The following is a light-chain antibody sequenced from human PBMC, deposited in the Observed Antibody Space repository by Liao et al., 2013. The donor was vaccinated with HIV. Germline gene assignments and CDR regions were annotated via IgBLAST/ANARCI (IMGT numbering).Light chain of an antibody. CDR2: YDT. CDR1: KLGDKY. V-gene: IGLV3-1*01. Sequence: SYELTQPPSVSVSPGQTASITCSGDKLGDKYACWYQQKPGQSPVLVIYYDTDRPSGIPERLSGSNSGNTATLTISGTQAMDEADYYCQAWDSSTAVFGGGTKLTVL. J-gene: IGLJ3*02. CDR3: QAWDSSTAV.